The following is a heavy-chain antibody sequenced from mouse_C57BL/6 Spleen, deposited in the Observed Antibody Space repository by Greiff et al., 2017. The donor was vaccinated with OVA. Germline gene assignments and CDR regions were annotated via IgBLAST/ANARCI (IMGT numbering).Heavy chain of an antibody. CDR2: ISYDGSN. J-gene: IGHJ2*01. D-gene: IGHD5-1*01. CDR3: ARGEDLLYYFDY. Sequence: EVKLMESGPGLVKPSQSLSLTCSVTGYSITSGYYWNWIRQFPGNKLEWMGYISYDGSNNYNPSLKNRISITRDTSKNQFFLKLNSVTTEDTATYYCARGEDLLYYFDYWGQGTTLTVSS. V-gene: IGHV3-6*01. CDR1: GYSITSGYY.